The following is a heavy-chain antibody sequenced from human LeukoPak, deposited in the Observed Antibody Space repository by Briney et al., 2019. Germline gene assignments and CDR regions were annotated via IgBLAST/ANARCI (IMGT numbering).Heavy chain of an antibody. D-gene: IGHD3-3*01. V-gene: IGHV3-23*01. CDR2: ISGSGGST. J-gene: IGHJ4*02. Sequence: GGSLRLSCAASGFTFSSYAMSWVRQAPGKGLEWVSAISGSGGSTYYADSVKGRFTISRDNSKNTLYLQMNSLRAEDTAVYYCAKHTVLRFLEWSGWGWYFDYWGQGTLVTVSS. CDR1: GFTFSSYA. CDR3: AKHTVLRFLEWSGWGWYFDY.